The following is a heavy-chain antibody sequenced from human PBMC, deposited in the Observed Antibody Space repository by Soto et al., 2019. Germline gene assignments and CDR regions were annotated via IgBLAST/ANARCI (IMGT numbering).Heavy chain of an antibody. CDR3: ARHGSY. CDR1: GVSISNTSYY. V-gene: IGHV4-39*01. CDR2: IYFSGST. J-gene: IGHJ4*02. Sequence: SETLSLTCTVSGVSISNTSYYWGWIRQPPWKGLEWIGTIYFSGSTFYNPSLKSRLSISVDTSKNQFSLRLSSVTAADTAAYYCARHGSYWGQGXLVTVYS.